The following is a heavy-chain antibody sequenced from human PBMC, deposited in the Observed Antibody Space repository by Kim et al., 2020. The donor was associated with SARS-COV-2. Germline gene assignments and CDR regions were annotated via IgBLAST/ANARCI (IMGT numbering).Heavy chain of an antibody. D-gene: IGHD3-9*01. Sequence: PPPKSPVTISVDTSKNQFSLKLSSVTAADTAVYYCASDRITIFSLYGMDVWGQGTTVTVSS. J-gene: IGHJ6*02. CDR3: ASDRITIFSLYGMDV. V-gene: IGHV4-31*01.